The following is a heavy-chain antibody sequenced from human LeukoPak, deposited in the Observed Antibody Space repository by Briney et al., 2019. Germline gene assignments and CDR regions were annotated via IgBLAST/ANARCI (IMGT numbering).Heavy chain of an antibody. Sequence: GGSLRLSCAAAGFTFSSYAMGWVRQAPGKGLEWVSAISGGGGSTYYADSVKGRFTISRDNPTNTLYLQMNSLRDEDTAVYYCAKWARKQLGHLFVYWGQGTLVTVSS. D-gene: IGHD6-6*01. CDR1: GFTFSSYA. V-gene: IGHV3-23*01. CDR3: AKWARKQLGHLFVY. CDR2: ISGGGGST. J-gene: IGHJ4*02.